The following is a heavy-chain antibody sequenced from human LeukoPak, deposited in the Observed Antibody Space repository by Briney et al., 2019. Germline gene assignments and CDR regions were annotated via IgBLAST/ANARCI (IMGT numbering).Heavy chain of an antibody. Sequence: PGGSLRLSCAASGFTFSIYAMDWVRQAPGKGLEWVSAISSSGGSTYYVDSVKGRFTISRDNSKNTLYLQVNSLRVEDTAVYYCARDGAYGGDSESSFDHWGQGTLVTVSS. D-gene: IGHD4-23*01. CDR1: GFTFSIYA. CDR3: ARDGAYGGDSESSFDH. J-gene: IGHJ4*02. V-gene: IGHV3-23*01. CDR2: ISSSGGST.